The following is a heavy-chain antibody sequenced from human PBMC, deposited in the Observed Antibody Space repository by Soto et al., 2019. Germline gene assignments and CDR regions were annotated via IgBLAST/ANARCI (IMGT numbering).Heavy chain of an antibody. D-gene: IGHD2-2*01. CDR3: VREDIVVVPAAIGDYYYYGMDV. Sequence: QVQLVQSGAEVKKPGASVKVSCKASGYTFTSYGISWVRQAPGQGLEWMGWISAYNGNTNYAQKLQGRVTMTTDTSTSTAYMELRSLRSDDTAVYYCVREDIVVVPAAIGDYYYYGMDVWGQGTTVTVSS. J-gene: IGHJ6*02. V-gene: IGHV1-18*04. CDR1: GYTFTSYG. CDR2: ISAYNGNT.